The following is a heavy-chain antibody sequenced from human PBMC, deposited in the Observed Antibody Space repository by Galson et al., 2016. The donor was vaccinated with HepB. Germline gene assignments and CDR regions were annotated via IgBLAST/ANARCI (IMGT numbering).Heavy chain of an antibody. CDR1: GYIFSSYG. CDR2: ISGNNGNT. CDR3: ARDLGMRNYGGTYYPFDY. J-gene: IGHJ4*02. D-gene: IGHD1-26*01. Sequence: SVKVSCKASGYIFSSYGFSWVRQAPGQGLEWMGWISGNNGNTNYAQKFQGRVSMTIDTTTSTGYMELRSLTSDDTAVYFCARDLGMRNYGGTYYPFDYWGQGTLVIVSS. V-gene: IGHV1-18*01.